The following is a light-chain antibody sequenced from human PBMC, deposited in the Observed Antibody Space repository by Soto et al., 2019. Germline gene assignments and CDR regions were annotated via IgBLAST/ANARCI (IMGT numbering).Light chain of an antibody. CDR3: QQYNNWPPYT. CDR1: QSVGSN. V-gene: IGKV3D-15*01. Sequence: EIVMTQSPATLSVSPGERATVSCRASQSVGSNLAWYQQKPGQAPRLLIYGASTRASGIPARFTGSGSGTEFTLTISSLQSEDLALYYCQQYNNWPPYTFGQGTNLDIK. J-gene: IGKJ2*01. CDR2: GAS.